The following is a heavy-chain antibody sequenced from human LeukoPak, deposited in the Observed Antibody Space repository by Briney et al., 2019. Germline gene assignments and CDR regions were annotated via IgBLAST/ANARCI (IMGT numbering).Heavy chain of an antibody. D-gene: IGHD6-19*01. CDR3: ARMDSDWIPDYYYYYMDV. CDR2: ISWDAGST. Sequence: PGGSLRLSCAASGFTFDDYSMHWVRQAPGKGLEWVSLISWDAGSTYYAASVKGRFTISRDNAKNSLYLQMNSLRAEDTAVYYCARMDSDWIPDYYYYYMDVWGKGTTVTVSS. J-gene: IGHJ6*03. V-gene: IGHV3-43*01. CDR1: GFTFDDYS.